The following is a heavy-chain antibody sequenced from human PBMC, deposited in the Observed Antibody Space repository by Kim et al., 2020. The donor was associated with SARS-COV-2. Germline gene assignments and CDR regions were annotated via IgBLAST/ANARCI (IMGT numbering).Heavy chain of an antibody. D-gene: IGHD5-18*01. J-gene: IGHJ4*02. CDR3: AKDLAPLQLWRGFDY. CDR1: GFTFSSYA. CDR2: IWYDGSNK. Sequence: GGSLRLSCAASGFTFSSYAMHWVRQAPGKGLEWVAVIWYDGSNKYYADSVKGRFTISRDNSKNTLYLQMNSLRAEDTAVYYCAKDLAPLQLWRGFDYWGQGTLVTVSS. V-gene: IGHV3-33*06.